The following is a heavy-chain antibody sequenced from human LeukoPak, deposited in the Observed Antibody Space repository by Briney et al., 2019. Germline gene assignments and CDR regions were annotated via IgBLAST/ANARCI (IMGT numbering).Heavy chain of an antibody. D-gene: IGHD3-16*01. Sequence: GSLRLSCAASGFTFSDYNMRWIRQAPGKGLEWVSSISSSSSNIYYADSVKGRFTISRDNAKNSLYLQMNSLRAEDTAVYYCARDGGWRFDYWGQGTLVTVSS. CDR3: ARDGGWRFDY. V-gene: IGHV3-21*01. J-gene: IGHJ4*02. CDR2: ISSSSSNI. CDR1: GFTFSDYN.